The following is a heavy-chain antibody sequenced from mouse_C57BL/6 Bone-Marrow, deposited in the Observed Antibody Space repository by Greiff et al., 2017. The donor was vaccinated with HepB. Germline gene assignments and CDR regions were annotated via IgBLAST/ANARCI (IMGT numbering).Heavy chain of an antibody. CDR1: GFTFSSYA. V-gene: IGHV5-4*01. J-gene: IGHJ1*03. CDR3: ARGGATIVTTWYFDV. CDR2: ISDGGSYT. Sequence: EVQVVESGGGLVKPGGSLKLSCAASGFTFSSYAMSWVRQTPEKRLEWVATISDGGSYTYYPDNVKGRFTISRDNAKNNLYLQMSHLKSEDTAMYYCARGGATIVTTWYFDVWGTGTTVTVSS. D-gene: IGHD2-5*01.